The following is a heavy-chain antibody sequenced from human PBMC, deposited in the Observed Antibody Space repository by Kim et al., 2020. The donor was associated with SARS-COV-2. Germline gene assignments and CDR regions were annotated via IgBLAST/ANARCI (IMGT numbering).Heavy chain of an antibody. J-gene: IGHJ4*02. D-gene: IGHD3-10*01. Sequence: GGSLRLSCAASGFIFRNFGMHWVRQAPGKGLEWVAFISNDGTTAIYADSVRGRFTISRDYSDNKLYLQMDSLSAGDTAVYYCARPSSSHFDFWGQGTLVTVSS. CDR2: ISNDGTTA. V-gene: IGHV3-33*05. CDR1: GFIFRNFG. CDR3: ARPSSSHFDF.